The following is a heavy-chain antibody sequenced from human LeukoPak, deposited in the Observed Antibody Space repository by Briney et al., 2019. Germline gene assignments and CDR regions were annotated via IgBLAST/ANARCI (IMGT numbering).Heavy chain of an antibody. J-gene: IGHJ4*02. CDR3: ARLLWFGEFYLFDY. CDR2: IYYSGST. D-gene: IGHD3-10*01. CDR1: GGSISSYY. V-gene: IGHV4-59*08. Sequence: SETLSLTCTVSGGSISSYYWSWIRQPPGKGLEWIGYIYYSGSTNYNPSLKSRVTISVDTSKNQFSLKLSSVTAADTAVYYCARLLWFGEFYLFDYWGQGTLVTVSS.